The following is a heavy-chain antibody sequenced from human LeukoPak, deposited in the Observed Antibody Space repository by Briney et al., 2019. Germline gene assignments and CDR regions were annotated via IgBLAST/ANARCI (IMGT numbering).Heavy chain of an antibody. D-gene: IGHD5-12*01. Sequence: PGGSLRLSCSASGFVISSNYMSWVRQTPGQGLEWVSVISGSGGSTYYADSVKGRFTISRDNSKNTLYLQMNSLRAEDTAVYYCAKDGSGYSGYGVFDYWGQGTLVTVSS. V-gene: IGHV3-23*01. CDR1: GFVISSNY. J-gene: IGHJ4*02. CDR3: AKDGSGYSGYGVFDY. CDR2: ISGSGGST.